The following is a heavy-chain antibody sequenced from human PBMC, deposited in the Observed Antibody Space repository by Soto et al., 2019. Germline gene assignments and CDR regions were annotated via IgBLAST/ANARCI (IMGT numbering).Heavy chain of an antibody. J-gene: IGHJ4*02. Sequence: PSETLSLTCTVSGGSISSGGYYWSWIRQHPGKGLEWIGYIYYSGSTYYNPSLKSRVTISVDTSKNQFSLKLSSVTAADTAVYYCARETDASGYEHCYFDYWGQGTLVTVSS. CDR2: IYYSGST. V-gene: IGHV4-31*03. CDR3: ARETDASGYEHCYFDY. CDR1: GGSISSGGYY. D-gene: IGHD5-12*01.